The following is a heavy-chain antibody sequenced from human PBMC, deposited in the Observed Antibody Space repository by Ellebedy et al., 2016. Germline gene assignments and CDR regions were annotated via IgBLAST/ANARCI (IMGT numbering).Heavy chain of an antibody. CDR1: GYTFTSYA. Sequence: ASVKVSCKASGYTFTSYAMHWVRQAPGQRLEWMGWINAGNGNTKYSRKFQGRVTMTTDTSTSTAYMELRSLRSDDTAVYYCARDRYPRDGYNVVDYWGQGTLVTVSS. CDR3: ARDRYPRDGYNVVDY. J-gene: IGHJ4*02. CDR2: INAGNGNT. V-gene: IGHV1-3*01. D-gene: IGHD5-24*01.